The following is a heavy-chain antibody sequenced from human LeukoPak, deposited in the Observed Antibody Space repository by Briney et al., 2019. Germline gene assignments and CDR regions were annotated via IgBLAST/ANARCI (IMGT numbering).Heavy chain of an antibody. D-gene: IGHD5-24*01. CDR1: GGSISSYY. Sequence: SETLSLTCTVSGGSISSYYWSWIRQPPGKGLEWIGYIYYSGSTNYNPSLKSRVTISVDTSKNQFSLKLSSVTAADTAVYYCARSDGGRWLHIDYWGQGTLITASS. J-gene: IGHJ4*02. CDR2: IYYSGST. V-gene: IGHV4-59*01. CDR3: ARSDGGRWLHIDY.